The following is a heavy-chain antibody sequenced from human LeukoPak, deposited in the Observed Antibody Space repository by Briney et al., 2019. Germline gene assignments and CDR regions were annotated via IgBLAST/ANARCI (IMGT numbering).Heavy chain of an antibody. D-gene: IGHD4-17*01. Sequence: GGSLRLSCAASGFTFSSYGMHWVRQAPGKGLEWVAVIWYDGSNKYYADSVKGRFTISRDNAKNSLYLQMNSLRAEDTAVYYCARGNDYGDYEDYWGQGTLVTVSS. CDR1: GFTFSSYG. CDR2: IWYDGSNK. CDR3: ARGNDYGDYEDY. J-gene: IGHJ4*02. V-gene: IGHV3-33*01.